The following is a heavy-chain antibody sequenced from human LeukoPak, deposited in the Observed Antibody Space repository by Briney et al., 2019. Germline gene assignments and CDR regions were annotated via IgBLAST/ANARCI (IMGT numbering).Heavy chain of an antibody. CDR3: ARMGNRRWFDP. Sequence: SQTLSLTCTVSGGSISSGGYYWSWIRQHPGKGLEWIGYIYYSGSTYYNPSLKSRVTISVDTSKNQFSLKLSSVTAADTAVYYCARMGNRRWFDPWGQGTLLAVSS. V-gene: IGHV4-31*03. D-gene: IGHD7-27*01. CDR2: IYYSGST. CDR1: GGSISSGGYY. J-gene: IGHJ5*02.